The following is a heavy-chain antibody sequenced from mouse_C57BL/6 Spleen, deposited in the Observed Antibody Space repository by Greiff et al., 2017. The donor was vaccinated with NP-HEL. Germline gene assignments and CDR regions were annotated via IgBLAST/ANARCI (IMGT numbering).Heavy chain of an antibody. J-gene: IGHJ4*01. Sequence: VQLQQSGPELVKPGASVKISCKASGYTFTDYYMNWVKQSHGKSLEWIGDINPNNGGTSYNQKFKGKATLTVDKSSSTAYMALRSLTSEDSAVYYWARAPDGRRRDYAMDYWGQGTSVTVSS. V-gene: IGHV1-26*01. CDR2: INPNNGGT. CDR3: ARAPDGRRRDYAMDY. CDR1: GYTFTDYY. D-gene: IGHD2-3*01.